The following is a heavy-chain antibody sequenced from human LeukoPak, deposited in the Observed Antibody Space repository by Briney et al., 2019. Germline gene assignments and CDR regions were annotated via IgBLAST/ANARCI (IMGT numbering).Heavy chain of an antibody. CDR1: GGSISSSSYY. D-gene: IGHD4/OR15-4a*01. CDR2: IYYSGST. Sequence: SETLSLTCTVSGGSISSSSYYWGWIRQPPGKGLEWIGSIYYSGSTYYNPSLKSRVTISVDTSKNQFSLKLSSVTAADTAVYYCARVPMRLNGWFDPWGQGTLVTVSS. V-gene: IGHV4-39*07. J-gene: IGHJ5*02. CDR3: ARVPMRLNGWFDP.